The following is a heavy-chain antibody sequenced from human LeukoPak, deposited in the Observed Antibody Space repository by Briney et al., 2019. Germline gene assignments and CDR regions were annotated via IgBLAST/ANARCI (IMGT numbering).Heavy chain of an antibody. D-gene: IGHD3-10*01. CDR1: GGSISSYY. Sequence: SETLSLTCTVSGGSISSYYWSWLRQPPGKGLEGIGYIYYSGSTNYNPSPKSRVTISVDMSKNQFSLKLSSVTAADTAVYYCARQYYYGSGSYYLGNWFDPWGQGTLVTVSS. V-gene: IGHV4-59*08. CDR3: ARQYYYGSGSYYLGNWFDP. J-gene: IGHJ5*02. CDR2: IYYSGST.